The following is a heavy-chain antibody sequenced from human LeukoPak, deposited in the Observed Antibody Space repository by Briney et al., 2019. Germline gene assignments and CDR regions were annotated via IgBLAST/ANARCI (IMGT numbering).Heavy chain of an antibody. V-gene: IGHV4-39*07. J-gene: IGHJ6*03. D-gene: IGHD1-20*01. CDR3: ARLTPSPRYNWNYDYYYYMDV. Sequence: KPSETLSLTCTVSGGSISSSSYYWGWIRQPPGKGLEWIGSIYYSGSTYYNPSLKSRVTISVDTSKNQFSLKLSSVTAADTAVYYCARLTPSPRYNWNYDYYYYMDVWGKGTTVTVSS. CDR2: IYYSGST. CDR1: GGSISSSSYY.